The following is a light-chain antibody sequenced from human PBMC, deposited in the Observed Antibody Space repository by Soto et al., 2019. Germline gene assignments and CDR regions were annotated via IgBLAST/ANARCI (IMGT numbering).Light chain of an antibody. Sequence: EIVLTQSPVTLSVSPGERATLSCTASQYFGSNLAWYQQKPGQAPRLLIYGASTRATGIPDRISGGGSGTAFTLTISSLRSDDFAVYYCQQYRDWPQTFGQGTKVDIK. V-gene: IGKV3-15*01. CDR2: GAS. CDR1: QYFGSN. J-gene: IGKJ1*01. CDR3: QQYRDWPQT.